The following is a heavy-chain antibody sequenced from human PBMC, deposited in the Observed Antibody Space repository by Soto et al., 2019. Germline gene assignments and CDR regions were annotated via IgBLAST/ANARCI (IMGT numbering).Heavy chain of an antibody. Sequence: SATLSLTCPVSGYSISTDYWSWIRQSPGKGLEWIGFIYYGGSTNYNPSLKSRVTISVDTPKNQFSLKLSSVTAADTAVYYCAKNWNWGSLVHWGQGTLVTVS. V-gene: IGHV4-59*08. D-gene: IGHD7-27*01. J-gene: IGHJ4*02. CDR1: GYSISTDY. CDR3: AKNWNWGSLVH. CDR2: IYYGGST.